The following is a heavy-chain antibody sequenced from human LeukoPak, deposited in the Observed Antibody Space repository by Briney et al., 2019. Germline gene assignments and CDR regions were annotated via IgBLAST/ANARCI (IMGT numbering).Heavy chain of an antibody. V-gene: IGHV4-59*08. CDR1: GGSIRSYY. Sequence: PSETLPLTCTVTGGSIRSYYWSWIRQPPKGRLEWIGYFYYSGNINYNPPLKSRVTISVDTSKNQFSLTVNSATAADTAIYYCARHGSGSYNNWFDPWGQGTLVTVSS. J-gene: IGHJ5*02. D-gene: IGHD3-10*01. CDR3: ARHGSGSYNNWFDP. CDR2: FYYSGNI.